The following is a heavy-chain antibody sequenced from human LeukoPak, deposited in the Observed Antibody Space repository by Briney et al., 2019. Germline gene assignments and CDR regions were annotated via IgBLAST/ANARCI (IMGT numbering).Heavy chain of an antibody. CDR1: GGSFSGYY. CDR3: AREDLYSSSSGANWFDP. D-gene: IGHD6-6*01. J-gene: IGHJ5*02. Sequence: SETLSLTCAVYGGSFSGYYWSWIRQPPGKGLEWIGEINHSGSTNYNPSLKSRVTISVDTSKNQFSLKLSSVTAADTAVYYCAREDLYSSSSGANWFDPWGQGTLVTVSS. V-gene: IGHV4-34*01. CDR2: INHSGST.